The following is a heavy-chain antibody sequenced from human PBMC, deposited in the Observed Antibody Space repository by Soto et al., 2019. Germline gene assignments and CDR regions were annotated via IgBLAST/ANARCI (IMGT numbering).Heavy chain of an antibody. V-gene: IGHV1-69*06. J-gene: IGHJ5*02. CDR1: GGTFSTYT. CDR3: ARGLECRGYCLDKPTWFAP. Sequence: SVKVSCKASGGTFSTYTFSWVRQAPGQGLEWMGRIIPIFGTPYYAQKFQGRVTITADKSTSTVYMELSSLRSDDTAVYFCARGLECRGYCLDKPTWFAPWGQGALVTVSS. D-gene: IGHD2-15*01. CDR2: IIPIFGTP.